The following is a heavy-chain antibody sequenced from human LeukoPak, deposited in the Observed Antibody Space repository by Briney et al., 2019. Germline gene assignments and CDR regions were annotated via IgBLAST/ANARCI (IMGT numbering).Heavy chain of an antibody. D-gene: IGHD1-26*01. V-gene: IGHV3-23*01. J-gene: IGHJ3*02. CDR3: ARGGSYLSAFDI. Sequence: PGGSLRLSCAASGFTFSSYAMNWVRQAPGKGLEWVSTISGSGGSTYYADSVRGRFAISRDNSKNTLYLQMNSLRAEDTAVYYCARGGSYLSAFDIWGQGTMVTVSS. CDR1: GFTFSSYA. CDR2: ISGSGGST.